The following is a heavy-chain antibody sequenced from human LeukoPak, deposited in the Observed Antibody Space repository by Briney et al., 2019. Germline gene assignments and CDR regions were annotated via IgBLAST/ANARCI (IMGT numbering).Heavy chain of an antibody. Sequence: GESLKISCKAFGYSFITYWIGWVRQMPGKGLEWMGIIYPDDSDTSYSPSFQGQVAFSADKSITTSYLQWSSLKASDSAMYYCARSTSWGTFDIWGQGTMVTVSS. CDR3: ARSTSWGTFDI. CDR1: GYSFITYW. D-gene: IGHD7-27*01. J-gene: IGHJ3*02. CDR2: IYPDDSDT. V-gene: IGHV5-51*01.